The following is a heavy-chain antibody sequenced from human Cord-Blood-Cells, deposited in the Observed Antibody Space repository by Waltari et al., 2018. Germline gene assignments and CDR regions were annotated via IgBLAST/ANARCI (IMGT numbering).Heavy chain of an antibody. D-gene: IGHD6-25*01. CDR1: GFTFSTYD. Sequence: EVQLVESGGGLVQPGGSLGLSCAASGFTFSTYDMHWIRQATGNGLGWVSAIGTAGDTYYPGSVKGRFTISRENAKNSLYLQMNSLRAGDTAVYYCARSLAAGNRLGPYYYGMDVWGQGTTVTVSS. CDR2: IGTAGDT. CDR3: ARSLAAGNRLGPYYYGMDV. V-gene: IGHV3-13*01. J-gene: IGHJ6*02.